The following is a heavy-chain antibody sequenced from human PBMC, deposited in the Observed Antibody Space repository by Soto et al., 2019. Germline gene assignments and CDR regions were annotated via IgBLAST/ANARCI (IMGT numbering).Heavy chain of an antibody. CDR2: ISYDGSNK. CDR1: GFTFSSYG. D-gene: IGHD6-13*01. J-gene: IGHJ5*02. CDR3: VRGYSSSYWFDP. V-gene: IGHV3-30*03. Sequence: VQLVESGGGVVQPGRSLRLSCAASGFTFSSYGMHWVRQAPGKGLEWVAVISYDGSNKYYADSVKGRFTISRDNSKNTLYLQMNSLTAEDTAVYYCVRGYSSSYWFDPWGQGTLVTVSS.